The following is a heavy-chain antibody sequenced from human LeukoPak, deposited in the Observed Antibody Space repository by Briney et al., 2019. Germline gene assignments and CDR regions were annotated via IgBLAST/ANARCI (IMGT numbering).Heavy chain of an antibody. CDR1: GFTFSSYA. D-gene: IGHD3-9*01. CDR3: AKARYFDWLLSYFDY. CDR2: ISGSGGST. Sequence: GGSLRLSCAASGFTFSSYAMSWVRQAPGKGLEWVSAISGSGGSTYYADSVKGRFTISRDNSKNTLYLQMNSLRAEDTAVYYCAKARYFDWLLSYFDYWGQGTLVTVSS. V-gene: IGHV3-23*01. J-gene: IGHJ4*02.